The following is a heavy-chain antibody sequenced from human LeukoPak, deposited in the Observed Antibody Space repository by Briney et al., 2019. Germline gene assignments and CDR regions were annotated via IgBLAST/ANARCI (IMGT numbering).Heavy chain of an antibody. J-gene: IGHJ6*02. CDR1: GGSISSYY. CDR2: IYYSGST. Sequence: PSETLSLTCTVSGGSISSYYWSWIRQPPGKGLEWIGYIYYSGSTNYNPSLKSRVTISVDTSKNQFSLKLSSVTAADTAAYYCATLRTRSYYGMDVWGQGTTVTVSS. V-gene: IGHV4-59*08. D-gene: IGHD3-16*01. CDR3: ATLRTRSYYGMDV.